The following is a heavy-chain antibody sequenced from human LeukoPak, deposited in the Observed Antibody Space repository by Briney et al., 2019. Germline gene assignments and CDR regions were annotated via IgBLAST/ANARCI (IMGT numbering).Heavy chain of an antibody. CDR1: GYSISSGYF. Sequence: PSETLSLTCAVSGYSISSGYFWGCIRQPPGQGLEWIGSIYHSGTTYYNPSLKSRITISVDTSKNQFSLKLNSVTAADTALYYCACSRDLCSPLDYWGQGTLVTVSS. D-gene: IGHD5-24*01. CDR3: ACSRDLCSPLDY. V-gene: IGHV4-38-2*01. CDR2: IYHSGTT. J-gene: IGHJ4*02.